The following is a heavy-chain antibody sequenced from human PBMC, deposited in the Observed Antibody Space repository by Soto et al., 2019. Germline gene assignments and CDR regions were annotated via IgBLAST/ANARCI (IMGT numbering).Heavy chain of an antibody. D-gene: IGHD2-15*01. Sequence: SETLSLTCAVSGGSNSSSNFYWGWFRQPPGKGLEWIGSIRFGGSVSYNPSLMSRVTISIDTSKNQFSLSLRSVTAADTAIYYCAKDASCYSCGAWGQGAPVTVSS. V-gene: IGHV4-39*01. CDR2: IRFGGSV. J-gene: IGHJ4*02. CDR3: AKDASCYSCGA. CDR1: GGSNSSSNFY.